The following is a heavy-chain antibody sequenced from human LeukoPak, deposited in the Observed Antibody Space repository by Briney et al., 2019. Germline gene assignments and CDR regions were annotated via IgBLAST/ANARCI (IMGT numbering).Heavy chain of an antibody. CDR3: ARSDRDVDYDYVWGSYRSLNALDY. J-gene: IGHJ4*02. Sequence: ASVKVSCKAPGYTFTSYGISWVRQAPGQGLEWMGWISAYNGNTNYAQKLQGRFTMTTDTSTSTAYMELRSLRSDDTAVYYCARSDRDVDYDYVWGSYRSLNALDYWGQGTLVTASS. CDR2: ISAYNGNT. V-gene: IGHV1-18*01. CDR1: GYTFTSYG. D-gene: IGHD3-16*02.